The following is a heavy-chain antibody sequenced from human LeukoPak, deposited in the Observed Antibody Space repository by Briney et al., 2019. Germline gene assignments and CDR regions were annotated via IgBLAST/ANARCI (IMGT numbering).Heavy chain of an antibody. Sequence: SVKVSCKASGYTFTSYGISWVRQAPGQGLEWMGGIIPSFGTANYAQKFQGRVTITADESTSTAYMELSSLRSEDTAVYYCARAPPWLSQTYYFDYWGQGTLVTVSP. CDR2: IIPSFGTA. CDR1: GYTFTSYG. V-gene: IGHV1-69*13. J-gene: IGHJ4*02. CDR3: ARAPPWLSQTYYFDY. D-gene: IGHD3-22*01.